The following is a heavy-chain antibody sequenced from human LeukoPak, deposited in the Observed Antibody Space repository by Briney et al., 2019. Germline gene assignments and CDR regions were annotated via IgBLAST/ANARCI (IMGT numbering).Heavy chain of an antibody. D-gene: IGHD2-15*01. CDR1: GYTFTGYY. J-gene: IGHJ4*02. Sequence: EASVKVSCKASGYTFTGYYMHWVRQAPGQGLEWMGWINPNSGGTNYAQKFQGWVTMTRDTSISTAYMELSRLRSDDTAVYYCARDRCSGGSCYSFDYWGQGTLATVSS. V-gene: IGHV1-2*04. CDR3: ARDRCSGGSCYSFDY. CDR2: INPNSGGT.